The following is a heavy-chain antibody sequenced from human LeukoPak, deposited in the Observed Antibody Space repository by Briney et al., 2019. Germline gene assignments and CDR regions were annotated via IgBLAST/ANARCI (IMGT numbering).Heavy chain of an antibody. CDR2: ISGSGATT. V-gene: IGHV3-23*01. CDR3: ARGQCSDTSCYSPPFDY. D-gene: IGHD3-22*01. J-gene: IGHJ4*02. Sequence: GGSPRLSCAASGLTFSTYGMNCVRQAPGKGLEWVSGISGSGATTYYADSVKGRFTISRDNARDTLSLQMNSLRGDDTAVYYCARGQCSDTSCYSPPFDYWGQGTLVTFSS. CDR1: GLTFSTYG.